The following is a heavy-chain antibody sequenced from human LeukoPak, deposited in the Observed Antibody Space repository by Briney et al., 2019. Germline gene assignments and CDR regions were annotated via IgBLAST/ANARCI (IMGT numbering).Heavy chain of an antibody. CDR1: GYTFTGYF. CDR3: ARAARSSWYSFDY. Sequence: ASVKVSCKASGYTFTGYFMHWVRQAPGQGLEWMEWINPNSGETNYAQKFQGRVTMTRDTSISTTYMELSRLRSDDTAVYYCARAARSSWYSFDYWGQGTLVTASS. V-gene: IGHV1-2*02. J-gene: IGHJ4*02. D-gene: IGHD6-13*01. CDR2: INPNSGET.